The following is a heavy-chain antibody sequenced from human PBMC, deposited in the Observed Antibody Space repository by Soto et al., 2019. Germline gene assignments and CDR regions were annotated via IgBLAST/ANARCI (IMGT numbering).Heavy chain of an antibody. J-gene: IGHJ5*02. D-gene: IGHD3-3*01. Sequence: EVQLLESGGGLVPPGGSLRLSCAASGFIFSGYWMHWVRQAQGKGLVWVSRIKGDGSGISYADSVKGRFTISRDNVKKTLYLKMNSLRAEDTAVYYCARAIWSGGRCLLVDLWGQGTLVTVSS. CDR2: IKGDGSGI. CDR3: ARAIWSGGRCLLVDL. V-gene: IGHV3-74*01. CDR1: GFIFSGYW.